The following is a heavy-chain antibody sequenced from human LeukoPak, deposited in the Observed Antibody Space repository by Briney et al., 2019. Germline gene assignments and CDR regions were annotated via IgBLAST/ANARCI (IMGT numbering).Heavy chain of an antibody. CDR1: GGSFSGYY. Sequence: PSETLSLTCAVYGGSFSGYYWSWIRQPPGKGLEWIGEINHSGSTNYNPSLKSRVTISVDTSKNQFSLKLSSVTAADTAVYYCAGDLYGYYDSSGYSSPWYFDLWGRGTLVTVSS. D-gene: IGHD3-22*01. CDR3: AGDLYGYYDSSGYSSPWYFDL. V-gene: IGHV4-34*01. CDR2: INHSGST. J-gene: IGHJ2*01.